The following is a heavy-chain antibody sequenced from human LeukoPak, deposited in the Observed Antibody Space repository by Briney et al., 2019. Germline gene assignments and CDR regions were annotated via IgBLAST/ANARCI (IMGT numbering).Heavy chain of an antibody. J-gene: IGHJ4*02. D-gene: IGHD2-21*01. CDR1: GYSISSGYY. V-gene: IGHV4-38-2*02. CDR2: IYHSGST. Sequence: SETLSLTCTVSGYSISSGYYWGWIRQPPGKGLEWIGNIYHSGSTYYNPSLKSRVTISVDTSKNHFSLNLSSVTAADTAVYYCARVTGLGVIARSFDYWGQGTLVTVSS. CDR3: ARVTGLGVIARSFDY.